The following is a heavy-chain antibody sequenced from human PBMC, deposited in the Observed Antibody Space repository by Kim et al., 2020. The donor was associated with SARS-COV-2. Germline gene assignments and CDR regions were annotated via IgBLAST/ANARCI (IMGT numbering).Heavy chain of an antibody. CDR3: ARGTYYYDSSGYYPKGDYFDY. CDR2: IYSGGST. Sequence: GGSLRLSCAASGFTVSSNYMSWVRQAPGKGLEWVSVIYSGGSTYYADSVKGRFTISRDNSKNTLYLQMNSLRAEDTAVYYCARGTYYYDSSGYYPKGDYFDYWGQGTLVTVSS. CDR1: GFTVSSNY. J-gene: IGHJ4*02. D-gene: IGHD3-22*01. V-gene: IGHV3-53*01.